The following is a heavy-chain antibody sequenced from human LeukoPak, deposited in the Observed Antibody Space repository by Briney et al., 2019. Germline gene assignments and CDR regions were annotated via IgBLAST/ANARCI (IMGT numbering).Heavy chain of an antibody. CDR2: ITYTGST. V-gene: IGHV4-34*01. CDR3: ARLYLPATRFDY. D-gene: IGHD5-24*01. J-gene: IGHJ4*02. CDR1: GGSFSGYY. Sequence: SETLSLTCAVYGGSFSGYYWTWIRQPPGKELEWIGEITYTGSTNYNPSLESRVTISVDTSKNQFSLKLTSVTAADTAVYYCARLYLPATRFDYWGQGTLVTVSS.